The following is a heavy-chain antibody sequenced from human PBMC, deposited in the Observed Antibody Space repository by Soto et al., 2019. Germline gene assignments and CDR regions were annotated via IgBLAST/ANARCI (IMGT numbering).Heavy chain of an antibody. J-gene: IGHJ6*02. V-gene: IGHV3-21*01. CDR3: ARVGDRSSSFYYGMDV. CDR2: ISSSSSYI. Sequence: GGSLRLSCAASGFTFSSYSMNWVRQAPGKGLEWVSSISSSSSYIYYADSVKGRFTISRDNAKNSLYLQMNSLRAEDTVLYYCARVGDRSSSFYYGMDVWGQGTTVTVSS. CDR1: GFTFSSYS. D-gene: IGHD6-6*01.